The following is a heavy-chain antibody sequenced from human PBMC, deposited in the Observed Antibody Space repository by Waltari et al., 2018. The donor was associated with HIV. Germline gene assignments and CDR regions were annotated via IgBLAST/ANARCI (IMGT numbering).Heavy chain of an antibody. CDR2: MYYGGST. Sequence: QLQLQESGPGLVKPSETLSLTCTVSGGPISSCEYYWGWIRQPPGNGLEWIGNMYYGGSTYYNPSLKSRVTISVDTSKNQFSLKLDSVTAADTAVYFCARQVRGHGFLANLYYFDFWGQGALVTVSS. V-gene: IGHV4-39*01. CDR3: ARQVRGHGFLANLYYFDF. J-gene: IGHJ4*02. D-gene: IGHD3-3*01. CDR1: GGPISSCEYY.